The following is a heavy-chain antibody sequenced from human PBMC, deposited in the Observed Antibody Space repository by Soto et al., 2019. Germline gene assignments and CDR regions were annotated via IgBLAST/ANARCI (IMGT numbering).Heavy chain of an antibody. V-gene: IGHV4-31*03. CDR3: ARELGFYYYYGMDV. Sequence: PSETLSLTCTVSGGSISSGGYYWRWIRQHPGKGLEWIGYIYYSGSTYYNPSLKSRVTISVDTSKNQFSLKLSSVTAADTAVYYCARELGFYYYYGMDVWGQGTTVTVSS. CDR2: IYYSGST. D-gene: IGHD3-3*02. J-gene: IGHJ6*02. CDR1: GGSISSGGYY.